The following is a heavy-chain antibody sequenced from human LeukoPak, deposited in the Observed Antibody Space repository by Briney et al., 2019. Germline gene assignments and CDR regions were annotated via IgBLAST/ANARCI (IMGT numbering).Heavy chain of an antibody. J-gene: IGHJ4*02. CDR2: TGSTGVST. Sequence: PGGSLRLSCAASGFPFSSYSMNWVRQAPGKGLEWVSGTGSTGVSTFYADSVKGRFTVSRDNSKNTLSLQMNSLRAEDTAVYYCAKDPGVVPAHYFDYWGQGTLVTVSS. CDR3: AKDPGVVPAHYFDY. D-gene: IGHD2-2*01. V-gene: IGHV3-23*01. CDR1: GFPFSSYS.